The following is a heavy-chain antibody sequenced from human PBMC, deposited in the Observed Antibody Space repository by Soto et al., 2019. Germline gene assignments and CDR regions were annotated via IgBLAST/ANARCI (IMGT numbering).Heavy chain of an antibody. CDR2: IYPGDSDT. CDR3: ARHPIVLFLAAPTCDYCYVMDV. CDR1: GYSFTSYW. D-gene: IGHD2-2*01. V-gene: IGHV5-51*01. Sequence: GESLKISCKGSGYSFTSYWIGWVRQMPGKGLEWMGIIYPGDSDTRYSPSFQGQVTISADKSISTAYLQWSSLKASDTAMYYCARHPIVLFLAAPTCDYCYVMDVWSQGTTVTVS. J-gene: IGHJ6*02.